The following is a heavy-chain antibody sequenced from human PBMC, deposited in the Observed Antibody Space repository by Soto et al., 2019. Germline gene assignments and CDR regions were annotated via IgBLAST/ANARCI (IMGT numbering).Heavy chain of an antibody. Sequence: EMRLVESGGGLAQPGGSLRLTCVASGFNFNTYAMNRVRQAPGKGLEWVSYISGGGSIINYADSVKGRFTISRDTAKNSLSLQMDSLRHEDTALYFCARDSGVHTGYAFDGLDGWGQGTVVTVSS. CDR2: ISGGGSII. V-gene: IGHV3-48*02. J-gene: IGHJ3*01. CDR1: GFNFNTYA. CDR3: ARDSGVHTGYAFDGLDG. D-gene: IGHD5-12*01.